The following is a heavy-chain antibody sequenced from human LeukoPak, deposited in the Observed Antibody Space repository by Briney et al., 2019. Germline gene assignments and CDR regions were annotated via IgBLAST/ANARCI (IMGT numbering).Heavy chain of an antibody. J-gene: IGHJ4*02. D-gene: IGHD4-11*01. CDR1: GFTFCGSA. V-gene: IGHV3-73*01. CDR2: IRSKANSYAT. CDR3: TRPSNSNDY. Sequence: GVSLRLSCAASGFTFCGSAMHWVRQASGKGLEWVGRIRSKANSYATAYAASVKGRFTISRDDSKNTAYLQMNSLKTEDTAVYYCTRPSNSNDYWGQGTLVTVSS.